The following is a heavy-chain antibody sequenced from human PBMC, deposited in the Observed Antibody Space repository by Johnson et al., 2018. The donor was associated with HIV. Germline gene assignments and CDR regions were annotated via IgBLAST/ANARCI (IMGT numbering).Heavy chain of an antibody. CDR3: ARVTMIVVVMQAFDI. Sequence: VLLVESGGGLVQPGGSLRLSCAASGIIVTGNFMSWVRQAPGKGLEWVSVIYSGGSTYYADSVKGRFTISRDNSKNTLYLQMNSLRAEDTAVYYCARVTMIVVVMQAFDIWGQGTMVTVSS. CDR2: IYSGGST. V-gene: IGHV3-66*01. J-gene: IGHJ3*02. D-gene: IGHD3-22*01. CDR1: GIIVTGNF.